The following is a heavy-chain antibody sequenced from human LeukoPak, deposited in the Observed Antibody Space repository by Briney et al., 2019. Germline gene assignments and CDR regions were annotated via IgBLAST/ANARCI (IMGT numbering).Heavy chain of an antibody. V-gene: IGHV3-30*18. Sequence: GGSLRLSCAASGFTFSSYGMHWVRQAPGKGLEWVAVISYDGSNKYYAASVKGRFTISRDNSKNTLYLQMNSLRAEDTAVYYCAKAPQTEYYFDYWGQGTLVTVSS. CDR3: AKAPQTEYYFDY. CDR1: GFTFSSYG. CDR2: ISYDGSNK. D-gene: IGHD1-1*01. J-gene: IGHJ4*02.